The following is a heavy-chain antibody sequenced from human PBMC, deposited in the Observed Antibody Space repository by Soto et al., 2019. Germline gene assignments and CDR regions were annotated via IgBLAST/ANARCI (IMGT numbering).Heavy chain of an antibody. CDR2: IIPIFGTA. V-gene: IGHV1-69*01. D-gene: IGHD5-12*01. CDR1: GGTFSSYA. J-gene: IGHJ6*02. Sequence: QVQLVQSGAEVKKPGSSVKVSCKASGGTFSSYAISWVRQAPGQGLEWMGGIIPIFGTANYAQKVQGRVTITADQSTSTAYMELSSLRSEDTAVYYCASPFSRHGYSGYDRDYYYYGMDVWGQGTTVTVSS. CDR3: ASPFSRHGYSGYDRDYYYYGMDV.